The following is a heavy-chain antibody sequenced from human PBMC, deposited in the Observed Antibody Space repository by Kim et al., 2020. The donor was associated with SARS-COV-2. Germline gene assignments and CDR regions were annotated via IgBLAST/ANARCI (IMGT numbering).Heavy chain of an antibody. V-gene: IGHV3-23*01. CDR3: AKVTSGNSGWFEYFQH. Sequence: GGSLRLSCAASGFTFNNYAMSWVRQAPGKGLEWVSGIRDSGGSTKYADSVKGRFSISRDNSKNTLYLQMDSLRAEDTAVYYCAKVTSGNSGWFEYFQHWGQGTLVTMSS. CDR2: IRDSGGST. D-gene: IGHD6-19*01. CDR1: GFTFNNYA. J-gene: IGHJ1*01.